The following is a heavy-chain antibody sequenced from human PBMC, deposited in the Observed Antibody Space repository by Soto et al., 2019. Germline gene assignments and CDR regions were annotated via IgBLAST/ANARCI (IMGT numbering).Heavy chain of an antibody. D-gene: IGHD3-3*01. CDR2: ISYDGSNK. CDR1: GFTFSSYG. CDR3: AKASGYYKAYYYYGMDV. V-gene: IGHV3-30*18. J-gene: IGHJ6*02. Sequence: GGSLRLSCAASGFTFSSYGMHWVRQAPGKGLEWVAVISYDGSNKYYADSGKGRFTISSDNSKNTLYLQMNSLRAEDTAVYYCAKASGYYKAYYYYGMDVWGQGTTVTVSS.